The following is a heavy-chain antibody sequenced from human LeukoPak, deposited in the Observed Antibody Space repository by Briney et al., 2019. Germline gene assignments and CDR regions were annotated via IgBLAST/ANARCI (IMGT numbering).Heavy chain of an antibody. Sequence: PGGSLRLSCAASGFTFSSYGMHWVRQAPGKGLEWVAVISYDGSNKYYADSVKGRFTISRDNSKNTLYLQMNSLRAEDTAVYYCAKRYVVGAEWGHFDYWGQGTLVTVSS. CDR3: AKRYVVGAEWGHFDY. V-gene: IGHV3-30*18. CDR2: ISYDGSNK. CDR1: GFTFSSYG. J-gene: IGHJ4*02. D-gene: IGHD1-26*01.